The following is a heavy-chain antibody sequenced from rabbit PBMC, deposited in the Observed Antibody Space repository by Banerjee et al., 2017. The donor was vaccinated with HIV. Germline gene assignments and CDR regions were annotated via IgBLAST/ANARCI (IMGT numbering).Heavy chain of an antibody. CDR3: ARDHSYYDHVKFDL. V-gene: IGHV1S43*01. CDR2: IYTGSGRT. J-gene: IGHJ3*01. D-gene: IGHD2-1*01. CDR1: GIDFSSNYW. Sequence: QEQLEESGGGLVKPGGTLTLTCTASGIDFSSNYWMCWVRQAPGKGLELIGCIYTGSGRTYYASWVNGRFTISRSTSLNTVDLKMTSLTAADTATYFCARDHSYYDHVKFDLWGQGTLVTVS.